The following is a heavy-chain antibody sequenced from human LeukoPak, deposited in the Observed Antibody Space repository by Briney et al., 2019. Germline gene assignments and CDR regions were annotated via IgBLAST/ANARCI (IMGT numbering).Heavy chain of an antibody. J-gene: IGHJ4*02. CDR3: ARVTPLGGMSY. V-gene: IGHV3-21*01. CDR1: GFTFDDYA. D-gene: IGHD3-16*01. CDR2: ISSSSSYI. Sequence: PGGSLRLSCAASGFTFDDYAMHWVRQAPGKGLEWVSSISSSSSYIYYADSVKGRFTISRDNAKNSLYLQMNSLRAEDTAVYYCARVTPLGGMSYWGQGTLVTVSS.